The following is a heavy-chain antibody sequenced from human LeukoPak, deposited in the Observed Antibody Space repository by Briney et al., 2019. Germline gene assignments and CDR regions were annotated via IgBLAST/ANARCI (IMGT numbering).Heavy chain of an antibody. V-gene: IGHV1-18*01. CDR1: GYTSTSFG. D-gene: IGHD3-10*01. CDR3: ARGGYYGSGSFPDY. Sequence: ASVEVSCKASGYTSTSFGINWVRQAPGQGLEWMGWISPYNGNTHYAQKLQGRLTMTTDTSTSTAYMDLRMLISDDTAVYYCARGGYYGSGSFPDYWGQGTLVTVSS. J-gene: IGHJ4*02. CDR2: ISPYNGNT.